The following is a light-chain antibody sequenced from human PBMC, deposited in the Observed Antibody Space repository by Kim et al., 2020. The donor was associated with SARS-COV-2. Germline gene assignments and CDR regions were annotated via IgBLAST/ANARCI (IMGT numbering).Light chain of an antibody. CDR1: QGISSY. Sequence: AIRMTQSPSSLSASTGDRVTITCRASQGISSYLAWYQQKPGKAPKVLIHAASTLQSGVPSRFSGSGSGTDFTLTISCLQSEDFATYYCQQYYDFPLTFGGGTKVDIK. J-gene: IGKJ4*01. V-gene: IGKV1-8*01. CDR2: AAS. CDR3: QQYYDFPLT.